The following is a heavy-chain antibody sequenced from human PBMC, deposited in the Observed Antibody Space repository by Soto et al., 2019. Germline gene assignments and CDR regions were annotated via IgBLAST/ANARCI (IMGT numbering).Heavy chain of an antibody. D-gene: IGHD6-19*01. J-gene: IGHJ4*02. CDR3: AKGGRQWLVTSDFNY. Sequence: GGSLRHSCAASGVTFSDYAMHWVRQATGKGLEWVAVVSHDGRNTHYADSVKGRFTISRDSSKNTVSLEMTSLRAEDTAVYYCAKGGRQWLVTSDFNYWGQGALVTVSS. CDR1: GVTFSDYA. CDR2: VSHDGRNT. V-gene: IGHV3-30*18.